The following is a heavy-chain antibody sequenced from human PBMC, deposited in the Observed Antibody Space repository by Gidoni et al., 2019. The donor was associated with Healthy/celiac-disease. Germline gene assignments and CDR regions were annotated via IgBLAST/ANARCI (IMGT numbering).Heavy chain of an antibody. CDR1: GFTFSDYY. J-gene: IGHJ6*03. CDR3: ARERGYAPGGLYYYYYYYMDV. CDR2: SSSSSSYT. Sequence: QVQLVESGGGLVKPGGSLRLSCAASGFTFSDYYMSWIRQAPGKGLEWVSYSSSSSSYTNYADSVKGRFTISRDNAKNSLYLQMNSLRAEDTAVYYCARERGYAPGGLYYYYYYYMDVWGKGTTVTVSS. D-gene: IGHD5-12*01. V-gene: IGHV3-11*05.